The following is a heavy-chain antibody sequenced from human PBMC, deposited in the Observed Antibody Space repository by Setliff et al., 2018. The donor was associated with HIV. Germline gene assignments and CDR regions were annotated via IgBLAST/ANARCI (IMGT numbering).Heavy chain of an antibody. CDR1: GGSISSHY. J-gene: IGHJ4*02. CDR2: IMYNEGN. CDR3: ARTLYDDYAFDY. V-gene: IGHV4-59*11. Sequence: SETLSLTCSVSGGSISSHYWGWIRQPPGWGLEWIGYIMYNEGNNFNPSLKSRVTISVDTSRNQFSLSLKSVTAADTAVYYCARTLYDDYAFDYWGQGALVTVSS. D-gene: IGHD4-17*01.